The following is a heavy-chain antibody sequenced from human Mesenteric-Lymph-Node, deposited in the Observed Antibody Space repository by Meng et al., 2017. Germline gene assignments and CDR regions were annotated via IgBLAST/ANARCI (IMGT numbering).Heavy chain of an antibody. V-gene: IGHV4-34*01. D-gene: IGHD3-10*01. CDR2: INHSGST. CDR3: ATGEGGANAFDI. Sequence: SETLSLTCAVYGGSFSGYYWSWIRQPPGKGLEWIGEINHSGSTNYNPSLKSRVTISVDTSKNQFSLKLSSVTAADTAVYYCATGEGGANAFDIWGQGTMVTVSS. J-gene: IGHJ3*02. CDR1: GGSFSGYY.